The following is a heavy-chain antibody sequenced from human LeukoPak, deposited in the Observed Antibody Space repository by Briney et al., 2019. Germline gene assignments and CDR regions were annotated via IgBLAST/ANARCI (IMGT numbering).Heavy chain of an antibody. V-gene: IGHV1-18*01. CDR2: ISGYNGDT. J-gene: IGHJ3*02. D-gene: IGHD3-9*01. CDR3: ARDRSQGYFDWLLANTNAFDI. CDR1: GYTFTRHG. Sequence: ASVKVSCKASGYTFTRHGISWVRQAAGQGLEWMGWISGYNGDTNYAQKLQGRVTMTTDTSTSTAYLELWSLRSDDTAVYYCARDRSQGYFDWLLANTNAFDIWGQGTMVTVSS.